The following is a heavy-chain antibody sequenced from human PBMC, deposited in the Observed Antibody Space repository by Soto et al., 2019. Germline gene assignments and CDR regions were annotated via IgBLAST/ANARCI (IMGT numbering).Heavy chain of an antibody. V-gene: IGHV4-30-2*01. J-gene: IGHJ3*02. Sequence: QLQLQESGSGLVKPSQTLSLTCAVSGGSISSGGYSWSWIRQPPGKGLEWIGYIYHSGSTYYNPSLKSRVTISVDRSKNQFSLKLSSVPAADTAVYYCAREFKRRTTVTTRDAFDIWGQGTMVTVSS. D-gene: IGHD4-17*01. CDR2: IYHSGST. CDR1: GGSISSGGYS. CDR3: AREFKRRTTVTTRDAFDI.